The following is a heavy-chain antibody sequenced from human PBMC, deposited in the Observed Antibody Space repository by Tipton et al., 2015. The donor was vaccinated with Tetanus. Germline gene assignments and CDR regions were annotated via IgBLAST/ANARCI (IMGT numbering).Heavy chain of an antibody. CDR1: NGSVSSSLYC. Sequence: TLSLTCTVSNGSVSSSLYCWAWVRQSPGRGLEWIGTIYYNGNTYYNPSLKSRVTISVDTSKNQFSLKVHSVTAADTAFYYCTRHVVEAVPRWFDPWGQGTLVTVSS. CDR3: TRHVVEAVPRWFDP. V-gene: IGHV4-39*01. J-gene: IGHJ5*02. CDR2: IYYNGNT. D-gene: IGHD2-2*01.